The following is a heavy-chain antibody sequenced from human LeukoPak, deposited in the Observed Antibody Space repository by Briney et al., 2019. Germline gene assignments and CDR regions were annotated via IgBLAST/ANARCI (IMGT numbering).Heavy chain of an antibody. CDR3: AKDDYGSGTPTDY. J-gene: IGHJ4*02. V-gene: IGHV3-23*01. CDR1: GFTFSSYA. CDR2: ISGSGGST. Sequence: GGSLRLFCAASGFTFSSYAMSWVRQAPRKGLEWVSAISGSGGSTYYADSVKGRFTISRDNSKNTLYLQMNSLRAEDTAVYYCAKDDYGSGTPTDYWGQGTLVTVSS. D-gene: IGHD3-10*01.